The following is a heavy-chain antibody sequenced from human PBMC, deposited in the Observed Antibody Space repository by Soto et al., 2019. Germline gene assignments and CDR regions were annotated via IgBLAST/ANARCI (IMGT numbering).Heavy chain of an antibody. CDR1: GFTFSSYG. Sequence: QVQLVESGGGVVQPGRSLRLSCAASGFTFSSYGMHWVRQAPGEGLEWGAVIWYDGSNKYYADSVNGRFTNSRDNSKNTLYLQMNSLRAEDTAVYYCARSSGYSYGAPFDYWGQGTLVTVSS. CDR3: ARSSGYSYGAPFDY. D-gene: IGHD5-18*01. V-gene: IGHV3-33*01. CDR2: IWYDGSNK. J-gene: IGHJ4*02.